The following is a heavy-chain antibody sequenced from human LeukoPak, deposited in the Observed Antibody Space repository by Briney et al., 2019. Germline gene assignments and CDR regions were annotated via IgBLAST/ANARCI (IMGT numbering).Heavy chain of an antibody. D-gene: IGHD2-2*01. J-gene: IGHJ5*02. CDR2: ISWNSGSI. V-gene: IGHV3-9*01. Sequence: GRSLRLSCAASGFTFDDYAMHWVRQAPGRGLEWVSGISWNSGSIGYADSVQGRFIISRDNAKNTLYLQMNSLRAEDTAVYYCAREVVVNWFDPWGQGTLVTVSS. CDR3: AREVVVNWFDP. CDR1: GFTFDDYA.